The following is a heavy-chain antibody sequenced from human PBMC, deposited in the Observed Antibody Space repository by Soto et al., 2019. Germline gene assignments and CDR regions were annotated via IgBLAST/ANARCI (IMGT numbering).Heavy chain of an antibody. J-gene: IGHJ5*02. CDR2: ISAYNGNT. V-gene: IGHV1-18*01. CDR3: GREPSYYDILACYYSTSFDP. CDR1: GYTFTSYC. Sequence: ASVKVPCKASGYTFTSYCISWVRQAPGQGLEWMGWISAYNGNTNYAQQLQGRVTMTTDTSTSTAYMELRSLRAVDTGVYYCGREPSYYDILACYYSTSFDPWGPGTLVPVSS. D-gene: IGHD3-9*01.